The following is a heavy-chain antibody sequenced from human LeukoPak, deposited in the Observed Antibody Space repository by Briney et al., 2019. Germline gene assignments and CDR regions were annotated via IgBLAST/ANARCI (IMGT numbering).Heavy chain of an antibody. CDR3: ARERYCSSTSCYDYYYYGMDV. CDR1: GGSFSGYY. J-gene: IGHJ6*02. CDR2: INHIGST. Sequence: KSSETLSLTCAVYGGSFSGYYWSWIRQPPGKGLEWIGEINHIGSTNYNPSLKSRVTISVDTSKNQFSLKLSSVTAADTAVYYCARERYCSSTSCYDYYYYGMDVWGQGTTVTVSS. V-gene: IGHV4-34*01. D-gene: IGHD2-2*01.